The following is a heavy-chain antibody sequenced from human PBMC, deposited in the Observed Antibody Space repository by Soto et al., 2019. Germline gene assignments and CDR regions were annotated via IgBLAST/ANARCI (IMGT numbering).Heavy chain of an antibody. Sequence: EVQLVESWGGLVQPGRSLRLSCAASGFTFDDYAMHWVRQAPGKGLEWVSGISWNSGSIGYADSVKGRFTISRDNAKNSLYLQMNSLRAEDTALYYCAKDIGAAAGSNPDYWGQGTLVTVSS. J-gene: IGHJ4*02. CDR2: ISWNSGSI. D-gene: IGHD6-13*01. CDR1: GFTFDDYA. V-gene: IGHV3-9*01. CDR3: AKDIGAAAGSNPDY.